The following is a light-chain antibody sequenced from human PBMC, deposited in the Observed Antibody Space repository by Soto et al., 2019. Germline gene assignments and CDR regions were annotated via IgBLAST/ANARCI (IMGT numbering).Light chain of an antibody. CDR1: ESIGDY. CDR3: QQYVTSPSIT. V-gene: IGKV3-20*01. CDR2: AAS. J-gene: IGKJ5*01. Sequence: EIVLTQSPGALSLSPGDRATLSCWASESIGDYLAWYQQRPGQAPRLLIYAASRRASGTPHRFSGSGSERAITLAISGLEPADFGVYYCQQYVTSPSITFGQGTRLEIK.